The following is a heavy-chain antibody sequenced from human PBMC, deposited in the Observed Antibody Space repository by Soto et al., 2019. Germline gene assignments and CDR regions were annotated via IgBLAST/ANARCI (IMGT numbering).Heavy chain of an antibody. J-gene: IGHJ6*02. CDR2: ISASGGTT. CDR1: GFPFTSCA. V-gene: IGHV3-23*01. D-gene: IGHD3-16*01. Sequence: ESGGGLVQPGGSLRLSCAASGFPFTSCAMNWVRQAPGKGLEWVSAISASGGTTFYADSVKGRFTISRDNSKNTLYMQVNNLRAEATAVYYCAKGGFWVHYGMDVWGQGTTVTVSS. CDR3: AKGGFWVHYGMDV.